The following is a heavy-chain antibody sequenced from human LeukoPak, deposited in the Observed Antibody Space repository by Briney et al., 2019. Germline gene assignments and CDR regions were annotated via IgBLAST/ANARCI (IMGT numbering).Heavy chain of an antibody. J-gene: IGHJ6*02. CDR3: ARGHYGLDV. CDR1: GFTFSDHY. Sequence: AGGSLRLSCAASGFTFSDHYMSWIRQAPGTGLEWVSYISTSSSHTDYADSVKGRFTISRDDAKDSLFLQMNSLRAEDTAAYYCARGHYGLDVWGQGTTVTVSS. V-gene: IGHV3-11*05. CDR2: ISTSSSHT.